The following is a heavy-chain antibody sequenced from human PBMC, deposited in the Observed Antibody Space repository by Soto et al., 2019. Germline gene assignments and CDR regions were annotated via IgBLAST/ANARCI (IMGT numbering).Heavy chain of an antibody. CDR2: IYPGDSDT. Sequence: PGESLKISCKGSGYSFTSYSIGWVRQMPGKGLEWMGIIYPGDSDTRYSPSFQGQVTISADKSISTAYLQWSSLKASDTAMYYCALTEWVVPAAIPTNGFDPWGQGTLVTVSS. CDR1: GYSFTSYS. CDR3: ALTEWVVPAAIPTNGFDP. D-gene: IGHD2-2*01. V-gene: IGHV5-51*01. J-gene: IGHJ5*02.